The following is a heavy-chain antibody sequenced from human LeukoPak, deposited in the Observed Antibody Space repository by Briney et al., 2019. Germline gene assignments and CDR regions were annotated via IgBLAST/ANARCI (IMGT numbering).Heavy chain of an antibody. V-gene: IGHV3-23*01. CDR1: GFTFSSYA. Sequence: GGSLRLSCAASGFTFSSYAMSWVRQAPGKGLEWVSAISGSGGSTYYADSVKGRFTISRDNSKNTLYLQMNSLRAEDTAVYYCARDGAVARYGGVDYWGQGTLVTVSS. CDR3: ARDGAVARYGGVDY. J-gene: IGHJ4*02. D-gene: IGHD6-19*01. CDR2: ISGSGGST.